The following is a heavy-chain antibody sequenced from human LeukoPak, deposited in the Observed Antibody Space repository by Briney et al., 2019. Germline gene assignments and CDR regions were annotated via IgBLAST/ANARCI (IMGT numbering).Heavy chain of an antibody. Sequence: GGSLRLSCAASGFTFSSYSMNWVRQAPGKVLEWVSSISSSSSYIYYADSVKGRFTISRDNAKNTLYLQMNSLRAEDTAVYYCARLPAYCSSTSCYYDYWGQGTLVTVSS. D-gene: IGHD2-2*01. V-gene: IGHV3-21*01. CDR2: ISSSSSYI. J-gene: IGHJ4*02. CDR1: GFTFSSYS. CDR3: ARLPAYCSSTSCYYDY.